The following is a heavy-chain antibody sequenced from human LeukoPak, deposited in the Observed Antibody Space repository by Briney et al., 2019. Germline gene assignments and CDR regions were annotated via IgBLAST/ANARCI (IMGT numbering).Heavy chain of an antibody. CDR2: IRYDGSNK. CDR3: AKGELRYFDWLLD. CDR1: GFTFSSYG. D-gene: IGHD3-9*01. V-gene: IGHV3-30*02. Sequence: GGSLRLSCAASGFTFSSYGMHWVRQAPGKGLEWVAFIRYDGSNKYYADSVKGRFTISRDNSKNTLYLQMNSLRAEDTAVYYCAKGELRYFDWLLDWGQGTLVTVSS. J-gene: IGHJ4*02.